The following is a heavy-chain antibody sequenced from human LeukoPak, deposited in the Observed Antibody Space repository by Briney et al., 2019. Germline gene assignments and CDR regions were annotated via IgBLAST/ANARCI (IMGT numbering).Heavy chain of an antibody. CDR2: IYYSGST. D-gene: IGHD3-22*01. J-gene: IGHJ4*02. Sequence: KPSETLSLTCTVSGGSISSSSYYWGWIRQPPGKGLEWIGSIYYSGSTYYNPSLKSRVTISVDTSKNQFSLKLSSVTAADTAVYYCARPKPDSSGYYSFDYWGQGTLVTVSS. CDR1: GGSISSSSYY. V-gene: IGHV4-39*01. CDR3: ARPKPDSSGYYSFDY.